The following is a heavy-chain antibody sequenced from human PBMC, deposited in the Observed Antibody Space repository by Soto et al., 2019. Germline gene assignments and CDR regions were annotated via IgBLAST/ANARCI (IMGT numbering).Heavy chain of an antibody. CDR3: ARDTDIVVVPAAMGFDP. D-gene: IGHD2-2*01. CDR2: IYYSGST. J-gene: IGHJ5*02. CDR1: GGSISSGDYC. Sequence: PSETLPHTCTVSGGSISSGDYCWSWIRKPPGKGLEWIGYIYYSGSTYYNPSLKSRVTISVDTSKNQLSLKLSSVTAADTAVYYCARDTDIVVVPAAMGFDPWGQGTLVTVSS. V-gene: IGHV4-30-4*01.